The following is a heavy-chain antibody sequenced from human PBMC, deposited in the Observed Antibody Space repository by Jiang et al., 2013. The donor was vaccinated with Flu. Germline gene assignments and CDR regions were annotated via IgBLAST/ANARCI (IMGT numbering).Heavy chain of an antibody. J-gene: IGHJ4*02. D-gene: IGHD3-3*01. Sequence: GSGLVKPTETLSLTCAVSGYSISSGYYWVWIRQTPGKGLEWIGGIHHSGSTTYNPSLKSRVSVSRDTSKNQVSLRLSSVTAADTAVYYCARASWSADYWGQGTLVTVSA. CDR1: GYSISSGYY. CDR2: IHHSGST. CDR3: ARASWSADY. V-gene: IGHV4-38-2*01.